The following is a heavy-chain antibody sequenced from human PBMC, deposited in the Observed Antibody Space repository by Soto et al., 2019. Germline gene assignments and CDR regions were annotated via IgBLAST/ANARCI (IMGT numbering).Heavy chain of an antibody. J-gene: IGHJ4*02. D-gene: IGHD1-1*01. CDR2: ISAHNGNT. V-gene: IGHV1-18*01. CDR3: ARGRYGDY. CDR1: GYAFTTYG. Sequence: QVHLVQSGAEVKKPGASVKVSCKGSGYAFTTYGITWVRQAPGQGLEWMGWISAHNGNTNYAQKLQGRVTVTRDTSPSTAYMELRSLRSDGTAVYYCARGRYGDYWGQGDLVTVSS.